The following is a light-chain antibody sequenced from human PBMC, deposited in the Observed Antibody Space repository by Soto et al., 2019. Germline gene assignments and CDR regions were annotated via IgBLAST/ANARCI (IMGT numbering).Light chain of an antibody. Sequence: EIVLTQSPATLSLSQGERATPSSRPSKVFTTYLAWYQQKPGQAPRLLIYDASNRATGIPARFSGSGSGTDFTLTISSLEPEDFAVYYCQQRSNWLTFGGGTKVEIK. CDR1: KVFTTY. J-gene: IGKJ4*01. CDR2: DAS. V-gene: IGKV3-11*01. CDR3: QQRSNWLT.